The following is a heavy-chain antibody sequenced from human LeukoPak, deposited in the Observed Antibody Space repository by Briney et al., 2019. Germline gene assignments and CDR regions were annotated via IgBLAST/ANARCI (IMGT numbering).Heavy chain of an antibody. Sequence: SETLSLTCTVSGYSINSASSWGWIRQSPGKGLEWLGSIYHSGTTYYTPSLKSRVTIAVDTSKNQFSLKLSSVTAADTAVYYCARGDGYYPGLLGYWGQGTLVTVSS. J-gene: IGHJ4*02. CDR2: IYHSGTT. CDR1: GYSINSASS. CDR3: ARGDGYYPGLLGY. D-gene: IGHD5-24*01. V-gene: IGHV4-38-2*02.